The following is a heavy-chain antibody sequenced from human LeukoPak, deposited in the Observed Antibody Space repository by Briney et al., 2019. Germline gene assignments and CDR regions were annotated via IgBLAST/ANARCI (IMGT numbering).Heavy chain of an antibody. CDR1: GFTFSSYA. Sequence: GGSLRLSCAASGFTFSSYAMSWVRQAPGKGLEWVSAISGSGGSTYYADSVKGRFTISRDNSKNTLYLQMNSLRAQDTAIYYCAKTIAVAGINYFDYWGQGTLVTVSS. CDR2: ISGSGGST. V-gene: IGHV3-23*01. CDR3: AKTIAVAGINYFDY. D-gene: IGHD6-19*01. J-gene: IGHJ4*02.